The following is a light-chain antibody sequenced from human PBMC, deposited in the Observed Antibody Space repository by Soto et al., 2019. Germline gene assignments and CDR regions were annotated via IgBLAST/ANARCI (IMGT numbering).Light chain of an antibody. J-gene: IGLJ1*01. Sequence: QSALTQPASVSGSPGQSITISCTGTSSDVGGYTYVSWYQQHPGKAPKLMIYYDSNRPTAVANRFSGAKSCKTASLTISGLQAEDEADSYCSSYPSSSLYVFGTGTQLTVL. V-gene: IGLV2-14*01. CDR3: SSYPSSSLYV. CDR2: YDS. CDR1: SSDVGGYTY.